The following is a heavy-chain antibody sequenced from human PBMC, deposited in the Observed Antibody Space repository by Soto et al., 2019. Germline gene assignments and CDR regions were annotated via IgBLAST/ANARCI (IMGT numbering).Heavy chain of an antibody. CDR2: FIPMLGTS. J-gene: IGHJ4*02. V-gene: IGHV1-69*08. CDR3: ASLYDDCSGNFDY. CDR1: GDTFSKST. Sequence: QVQLVQSGAEVKRPGSSVKVSCKASGDTFSKSTFSWVRQVPGQGLEWMGRFIPMLGTSNYAQKFQGRVTITADKSTSTAYMDLSSLTPEDTAVYYCASLYDDCSGNFDYWGQGTLVTVSS. D-gene: IGHD3-22*01.